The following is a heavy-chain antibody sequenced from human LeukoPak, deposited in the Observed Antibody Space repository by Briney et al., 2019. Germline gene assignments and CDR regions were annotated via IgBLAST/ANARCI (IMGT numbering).Heavy chain of an antibody. CDR3: AKVATYFYGSVTYDWFES. Sequence: PGGSLRLSCAASGFTFSRYEMNWVRKTPGKGLEWLSFISTTGTTIHYGDSVKGRFTISRDNAKNSLYLQMNSLRVDDTAIYYCAKVATYFYGSVTYDWFESWGQGTLVTVSS. D-gene: IGHD3-10*01. V-gene: IGHV3-48*03. CDR2: ISTTGTTI. CDR1: GFTFSRYE. J-gene: IGHJ5*01.